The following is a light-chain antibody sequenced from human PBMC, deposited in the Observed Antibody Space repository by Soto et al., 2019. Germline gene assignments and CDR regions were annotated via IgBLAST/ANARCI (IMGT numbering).Light chain of an antibody. V-gene: IGLV2-14*01. CDR3: SSYTSSSTGV. CDR2: EVS. CDR1: SSDVGGYNS. Sequence: QSALTQPPSASGSPGQSVTISCTGTSSDVGGYNSVSWYQQHPGKAPKLMIYEVSNRPSGVSNRFSGSKSGNTASLTISGLQAEDEADYYCSSYTSSSTGVFGGGTKLTVL. J-gene: IGLJ3*02.